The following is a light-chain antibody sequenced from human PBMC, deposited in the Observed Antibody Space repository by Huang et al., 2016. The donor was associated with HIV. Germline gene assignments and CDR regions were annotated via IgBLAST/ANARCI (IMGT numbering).Light chain of an antibody. V-gene: IGKV2-28*01. CDR2: LGS. J-gene: IGKJ3*01. CDR1: QSLLHSNGYNY. CDR3: MQALQTPFT. Sequence: DIVMTQSPLSLPVTPGEPASISCRSSQSLLHSNGYNYLHWYLQKPGQSPQLLIYLGSNRASGVPDRCSGSGSGTDFTLKISRVEAEDVGVYYCMQALQTPFTFGPGTKVDIK.